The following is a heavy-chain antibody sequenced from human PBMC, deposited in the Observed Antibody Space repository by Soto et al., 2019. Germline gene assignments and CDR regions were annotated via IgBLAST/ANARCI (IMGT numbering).Heavy chain of an antibody. CDR1: GGSISSDY. J-gene: IGHJ4*02. CDR3: ASRYGSCFDY. V-gene: IGHV4-59*08. CDR2: IYYSWST. D-gene: IGHD5-18*01. Sequence: QVQLQESGPGLVKPSQTLSLTCTVSGGSISSDYWSWIRKPPGKGLEWIGYIYYSWSTNSNPSLTGRVTISVDTSKTQYSLQLSSVTAADTAVYYCASRYGSCFDYWGQGTLGTVSS.